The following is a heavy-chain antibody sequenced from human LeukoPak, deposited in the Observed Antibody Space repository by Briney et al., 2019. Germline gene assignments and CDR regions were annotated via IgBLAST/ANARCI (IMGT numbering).Heavy chain of an antibody. D-gene: IGHD4-23*01. V-gene: IGHV4-39*07. CDR1: GGSISSSGYY. J-gene: IGHJ4*02. CDR2: IYSGGST. Sequence: SETLSLTCTVSGGSISSSGYYWGWVRQPPGKGLEWIGSIYSGGSTYYIPSLKSRLTISLDTSKSQFSLKLSSVTAADTAVYYCARDGGNFDIDYWGQGTLVTVSS. CDR3: ARDGGNFDIDY.